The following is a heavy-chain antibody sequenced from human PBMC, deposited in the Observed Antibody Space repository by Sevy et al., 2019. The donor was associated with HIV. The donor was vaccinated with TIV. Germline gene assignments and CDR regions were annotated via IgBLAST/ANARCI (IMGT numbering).Heavy chain of an antibody. CDR1: GFTFTYAW. CDR3: STDPIIVLLVTDGMDV. J-gene: IGHJ6*02. V-gene: IGHV3-15*01. D-gene: IGHD2-8*02. Sequence: GGSPRLSCAASGFTFTYAWMTWVRQAPGKGLEWVGRIKSRADGGTTDYAAPVKGRFSISRDDSKNTLYLQMNSLKTEDTAVYYCSTDPIIVLLVTDGMDVWGQGTTVTVSS. CDR2: IKSRADGGTT.